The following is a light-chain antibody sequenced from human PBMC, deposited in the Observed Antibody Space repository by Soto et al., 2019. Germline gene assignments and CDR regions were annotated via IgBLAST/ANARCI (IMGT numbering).Light chain of an antibody. J-gene: IGLJ1*01. CDR3: SSYTSSSTLYV. CDR1: SIDFGGYNY. CDR2: DVS. V-gene: IGLV2-14*01. Sequence: QSALTQPASVSGSPGQSITISCTVTSIDFGGYNYVSWYQQHPGKAPKLMIYDVSNRPSGVSNRFSGSKSGNTASLTISGLQAEDEADYYCSSYTSSSTLYVFGTGTKVTVL.